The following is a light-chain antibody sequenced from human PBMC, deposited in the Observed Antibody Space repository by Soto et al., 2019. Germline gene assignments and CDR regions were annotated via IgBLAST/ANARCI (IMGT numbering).Light chain of an antibody. J-gene: IGLJ2*01. CDR3: CSYAGSHTVV. CDR1: SSDVGAYNY. Sequence: QSVLTQPRSVSGSPGQSVTISCTGTSSDVGAYNYVSWYQQHPGKAPKLMIYDVTHRPSGVPDRFSGSKSGNTASLTISGLQAEDEADYYCCSYAGSHTVVFGGGTKLTVL. CDR2: DVT. V-gene: IGLV2-11*01.